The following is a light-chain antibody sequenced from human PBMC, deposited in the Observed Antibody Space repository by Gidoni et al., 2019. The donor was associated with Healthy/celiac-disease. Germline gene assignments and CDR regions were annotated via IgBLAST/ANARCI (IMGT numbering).Light chain of an antibody. V-gene: IGKV3-20*01. CDR1: QSVSSSY. Sequence: DIVLTQSPGTLSLSPGERATLSCRASQSVSSSYLAWYQQKPGQAPRLLIYGASNRATGIPDRFSGSGSGTDFTLTISRLEPEDFAVYYCQQYDRSPLYTFGQGTKLEIK. J-gene: IGKJ2*01. CDR2: GAS. CDR3: QQYDRSPLYT.